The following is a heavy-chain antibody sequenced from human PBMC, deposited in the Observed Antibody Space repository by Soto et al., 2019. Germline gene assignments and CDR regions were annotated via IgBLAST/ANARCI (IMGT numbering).Heavy chain of an antibody. CDR2: INAGNGNT. V-gene: IGHV1-3*01. D-gene: IGHD2-15*01. CDR1: GYTFTTYT. J-gene: IGHJ6*02. CDR3: ARDIGVVVAASYYYSGMDV. Sequence: ASVNVSCKASGYTFTTYTMHWVRQAPGQRLEWMGWINAGNGNTKYSQKFQGRVTISRDTFASTAYMELSRLRSEDTAVYYCARDIGVVVAASYYYSGMDVWGQGTTVTVSS.